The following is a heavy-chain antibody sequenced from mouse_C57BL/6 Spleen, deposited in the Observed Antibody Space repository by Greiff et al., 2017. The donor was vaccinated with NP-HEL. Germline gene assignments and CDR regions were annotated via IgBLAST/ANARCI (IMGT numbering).Heavy chain of an antibody. V-gene: IGHV10-3*01. CDR1: GFTFNTYS. Sequence: EVKLVESGGGLVQPKGSLKLSCTASGFTFNTYSMHWVRQAPGQGLEWVARIRSKSSNSETYYAYSVRDRFTISRDDAQSMLYLQMNNLKTEDTAMYYCVRVEYGNYEFEYWGQGTLVTVSA. J-gene: IGHJ3*01. D-gene: IGHD2-1*01. CDR2: IRSKSSNSET. CDR3: VRVEYGNYEFEY.